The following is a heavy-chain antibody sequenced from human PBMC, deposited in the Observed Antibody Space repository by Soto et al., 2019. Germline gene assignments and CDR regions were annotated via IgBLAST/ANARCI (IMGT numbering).Heavy chain of an antibody. CDR3: ASLGSGTYAFHYYYYYGMDV. CDR2: IYPGDSDT. J-gene: IGHJ6*02. Sequence: GESLKISCKGSGYSFTSYWIGWVRQMPGKGLEWMGIIYPGDSDTRYSPSFQGQVTISADKSISTAYLQWSSLKASDTAMYYCASLGSGTYAFHYYYYYGMDVWGQGTTVTVSS. V-gene: IGHV5-51*01. CDR1: GYSFTSYW. D-gene: IGHD3-10*01.